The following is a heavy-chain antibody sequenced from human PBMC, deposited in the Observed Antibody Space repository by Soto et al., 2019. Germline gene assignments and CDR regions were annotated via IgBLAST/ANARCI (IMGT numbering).Heavy chain of an antibody. CDR1: GGSISSGDYY. D-gene: IGHD3-3*01. Sequence: PSETLSLTCTVSGGSISSGDYYWSWIRQPPGKGLEWIGYINHSGSTYYNPSLKSRVTISVDTSKNQFSLKLSSVTAADTAVYYCARGQRFLEWVAWGQGTLVTVPS. CDR2: INHSGST. J-gene: IGHJ5*02. V-gene: IGHV4-30-4*01. CDR3: ARGQRFLEWVA.